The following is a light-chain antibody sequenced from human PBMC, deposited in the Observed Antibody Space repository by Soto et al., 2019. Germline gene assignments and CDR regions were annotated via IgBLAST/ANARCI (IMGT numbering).Light chain of an antibody. Sequence: DMELTQSPAALSASVGDRVTITCRARHSIGNFLHWYQQQPGKAPRLLIYATSSLQSGVPSRFSGSGSGTDFTLTISSLQPEDFATYYCQQSYSTPYTFGQGTKLEI. CDR1: HSIGNF. CDR3: QQSYSTPYT. V-gene: IGKV1-39*01. CDR2: ATS. J-gene: IGKJ2*01.